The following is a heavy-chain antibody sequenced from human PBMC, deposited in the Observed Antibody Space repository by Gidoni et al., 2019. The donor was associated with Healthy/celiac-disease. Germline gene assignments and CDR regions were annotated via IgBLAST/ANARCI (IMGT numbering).Heavy chain of an antibody. CDR3: ARGVDQYYFDY. Sequence: QVQLVQSGAEVKKPGSSVKVSCKASGGTFSSYTISWVRQAPGQGLEWMGRIIPILGIAKYAQKFQGRVTITADKSTSTAYMELSSLRSEDTAVYYCARGVDQYYFDYWGQGTLVTVSS. V-gene: IGHV1-69*02. D-gene: IGHD2-15*01. CDR2: IIPILGIA. J-gene: IGHJ4*02. CDR1: GGTFSSYT.